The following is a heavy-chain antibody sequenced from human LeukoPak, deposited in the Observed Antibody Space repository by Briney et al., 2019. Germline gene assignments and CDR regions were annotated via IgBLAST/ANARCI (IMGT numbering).Heavy chain of an antibody. J-gene: IGHJ4*02. V-gene: IGHV3-7*01. CDR1: GFTFSSSW. D-gene: IGHD5-24*01. CDR3: TRSRRDGNDY. CDR2: INEDGSAK. Sequence: PGGSLRLSCAASGFTFSSSWMSWVRQAPGKGLEWVANINEDGSAKYYVDSVKGRFTISRDNAKRSLDLQVNSLRAEDTAEYYCTRSRRDGNDYWGQGTLVTVSS.